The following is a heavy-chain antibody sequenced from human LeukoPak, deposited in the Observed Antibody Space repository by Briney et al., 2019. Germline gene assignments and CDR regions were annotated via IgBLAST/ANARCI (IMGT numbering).Heavy chain of an antibody. CDR1: GFTFSSYA. CDR2: ISYDGSNK. D-gene: IGHD2-15*01. J-gene: IGHJ6*02. CDR3: ARDRRVVVAATRYYYYGMDV. V-gene: IGHV3-30-3*01. Sequence: GGSLRLSCAASGFTFSSYAMHWVRQAPGKGLEWVAVISYDGSNKYYADSVKGRFTISRDNSKNTLYLQMNSLRAEDTAVYYCARDRRVVVAATRYYYYGMDVWGQGTTVTVSS.